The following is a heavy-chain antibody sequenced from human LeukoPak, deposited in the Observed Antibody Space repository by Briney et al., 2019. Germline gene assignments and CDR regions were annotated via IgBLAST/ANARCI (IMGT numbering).Heavy chain of an antibody. V-gene: IGHV1-69*13. Sequence: SVKVSCTASGGTFSSYAISWVRQAPGQGLEWMGGIIPIFGTANYAQKFQGRVTITADESTSTAYMELSSLRSEDTAVYYCARAAYYYDSSGYSDYYGMDVWGQGTTVTVSS. CDR2: IIPIFGTA. CDR1: GGTFSSYA. J-gene: IGHJ6*02. D-gene: IGHD3-22*01. CDR3: ARAAYYYDSSGYSDYYGMDV.